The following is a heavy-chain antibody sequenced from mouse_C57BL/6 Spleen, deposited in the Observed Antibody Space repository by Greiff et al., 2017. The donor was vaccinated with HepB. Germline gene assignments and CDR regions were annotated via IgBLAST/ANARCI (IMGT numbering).Heavy chain of an antibody. CDR2: ISDGGSYT. J-gene: IGHJ2*01. D-gene: IGHD3-2*02. Sequence: DVKLVESGGGLVKPGGSLKLSCAASGFTFSSYAMSWVRQTPEKRLEWVATISDGGSYTYYPDNVKGRFTISRDNAKNNLYLQMSHLKSEDTAMYYCARSAQARIYYYFDYWGQGTTLTVSS. CDR3: ARSAQARIYYYFDY. CDR1: GFTFSSYA. V-gene: IGHV5-4*03.